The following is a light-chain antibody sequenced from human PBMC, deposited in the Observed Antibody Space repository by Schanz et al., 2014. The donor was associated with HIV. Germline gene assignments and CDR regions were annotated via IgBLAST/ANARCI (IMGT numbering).Light chain of an antibody. Sequence: QSALTQPASVSGSPGQSITVSCTGTNSDVGTYDLVSWYQQHPGKAPKLIIYEGTKRPSGVSDRFSGSKSGNTASLTISGLQAEDEADYYCATWDDSLNGVVFGGGTKLTVL. CDR1: NSDVGTYDL. V-gene: IGLV2-23*01. CDR3: ATWDDSLNGVV. J-gene: IGLJ2*01. CDR2: EGT.